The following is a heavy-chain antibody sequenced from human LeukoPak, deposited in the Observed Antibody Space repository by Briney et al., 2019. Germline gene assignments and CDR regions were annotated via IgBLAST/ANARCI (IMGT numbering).Heavy chain of an antibody. CDR2: IYSGDST. J-gene: IGHJ6*02. CDR3: AREIKIAVANDYGMDV. Sequence: SGGSLRLSCAASGFTFSNYAMSWVRQAPGKGLEWVSVIYSGDSTYYADSVKGRVTISRNHSKNTLCLKMNSLIAEDQAVYCRAREIKIAVANDYGMDVWGQGTTVTVSS. CDR1: GFTFSNYA. V-gene: IGHV3-53*01. D-gene: IGHD6-13*01.